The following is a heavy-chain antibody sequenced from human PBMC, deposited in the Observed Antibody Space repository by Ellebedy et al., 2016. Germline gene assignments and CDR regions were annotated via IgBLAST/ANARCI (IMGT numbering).Heavy chain of an antibody. CDR3: RPGHYANL. CDR1: GFTFGNFF. Sequence: GGSLRLXCVASGFTFGNFFMSWVRQAPGGGLEWFSTISAGGETTYLADSVRGRFTVSRDNSKSILYLHMNNLRADDTAVYYCRPGHYANLWGHGTLVTVSS. CDR2: ISAGGETT. V-gene: IGHV3-23*01. D-gene: IGHD4-17*01. J-gene: IGHJ5*02.